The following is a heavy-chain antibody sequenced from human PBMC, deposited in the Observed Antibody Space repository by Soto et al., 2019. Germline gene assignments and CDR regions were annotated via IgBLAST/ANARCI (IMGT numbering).Heavy chain of an antibody. CDR2: IYWDDDK. CDR1: GFSLSTSGVG. Sequence: QITLKESGPTLVKPTQTLTLTCTFSGFSLSTSGVGVGWIRQPPGKALEWLALIYWDDDKRYSPSLKSRLTINRDTTKIQVVLTIANEDPVDTATYYCVRKPPLRSSWSLFDYWGQGTLVTVSS. CDR3: VRKPPLRSSWSLFDY. V-gene: IGHV2-5*02. D-gene: IGHD6-13*01. J-gene: IGHJ4*02.